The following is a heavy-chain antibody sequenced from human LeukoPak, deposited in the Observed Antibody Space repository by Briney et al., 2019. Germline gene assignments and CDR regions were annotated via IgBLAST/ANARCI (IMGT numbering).Heavy chain of an antibody. J-gene: IGHJ6*03. D-gene: IGHD3-10*01. CDR3: ARWGQQAPAMVRAKILYYYYYYMDV. V-gene: IGHV1-8*01. CDR2: MKPNSGNT. CDR1: GYTFTSYD. Sequence: ASVKVSCTASGYTFTSYDINWVRQAAGQGLEWMGWMKPNSGNTGYAQTFQGRVTMTRNTSISTAYMELSSLRSEDTAVYYCARWGQQAPAMVRAKILYYYYYYMDVWGKGTTVTVSS.